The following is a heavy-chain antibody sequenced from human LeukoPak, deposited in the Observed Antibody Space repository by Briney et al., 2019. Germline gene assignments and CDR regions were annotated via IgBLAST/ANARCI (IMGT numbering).Heavy chain of an antibody. Sequence: GGSLRLSCAASGFTFSGYAMHWVRQAPGKGLEWVAVISYDGSNKYYADSVKGRFTISRDNSRNTLYLQMNSLRAEDTAVYYCARVTEYSTAGMRYWGQGTLVTVSS. V-gene: IGHV3-30-3*01. CDR1: GFTFSGYA. CDR2: ISYDGSNK. D-gene: IGHD6-13*01. J-gene: IGHJ4*02. CDR3: ARVTEYSTAGMRY.